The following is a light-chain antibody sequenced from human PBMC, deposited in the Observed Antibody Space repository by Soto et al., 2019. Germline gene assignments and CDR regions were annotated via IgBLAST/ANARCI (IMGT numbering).Light chain of an antibody. CDR3: GSFTTSRIWV. V-gene: IGLV2-14*01. CDR1: SSDFGDDKY. J-gene: IGLJ3*02. CDR2: GVN. Sequence: QSVLTQPASVSGSPGQSITVSCTGSSSDFGDDKYVSWYQQQPGKGPNLLIYGVNSRTSGISNRFSGSKSGNTASLTISGLKVAYEAEYFCGSFTTSRIWVFGGGTKVTVL.